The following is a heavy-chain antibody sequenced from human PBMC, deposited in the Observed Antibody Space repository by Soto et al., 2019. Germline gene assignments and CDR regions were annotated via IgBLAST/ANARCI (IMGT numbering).Heavy chain of an antibody. J-gene: IGHJ4*02. CDR3: AKAGHDILTSFDF. CDR1: GFTFSSYA. Sequence: GGSLRLSCGASGFTFSSYAMSWVRQAPGKGLEWVSGVSGSGSSTYYAASVKGRFTISRDNSKNTLYLQLNSLRAEDTALYFCAKAGHDILTSFDFWGQGTQVTVS. D-gene: IGHD3-9*01. V-gene: IGHV3-23*01. CDR2: VSGSGSST.